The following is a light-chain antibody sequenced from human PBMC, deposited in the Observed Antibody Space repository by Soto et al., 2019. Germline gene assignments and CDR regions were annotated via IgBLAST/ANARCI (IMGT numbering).Light chain of an antibody. CDR1: SSDVGRYKF. J-gene: IGLJ2*01. Sequence: QSALTQPASVSGSPGQSITISCTGTSSDVGRYKFVSWYQQYPGKAPRLMMYEVSNLPSGVSNRFSGSKSGNTASLTISGLQTEHEAIYYCSSSTSTSTLMIFGGGTKLTVL. CDR3: SSSTSTSTLMI. CDR2: EVS. V-gene: IGLV2-14*01.